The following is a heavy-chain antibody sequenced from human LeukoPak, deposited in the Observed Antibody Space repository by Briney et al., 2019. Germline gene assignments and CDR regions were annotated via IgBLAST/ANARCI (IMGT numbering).Heavy chain of an antibody. CDR1: GFIFSDHD. CDR3: ARQMTSTRLFDS. D-gene: IGHD5/OR15-5a*01. V-gene: IGHV3-30*04. Sequence: GGSLRLSCVASGFIFSDHDFHWVRQSPDKGLEWVALIGSDGTKQYYADSVQGRFTVSRENSKNTLFLQMNTVRADDTAVYFCARQMTSTRLFDSWGQGTLVTVSS. CDR2: IGSDGTKQ. J-gene: IGHJ4*02.